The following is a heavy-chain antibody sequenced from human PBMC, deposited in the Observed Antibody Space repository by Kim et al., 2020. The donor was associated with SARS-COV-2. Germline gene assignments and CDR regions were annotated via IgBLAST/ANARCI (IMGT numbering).Heavy chain of an antibody. V-gene: IGHV3-48*02. CDR1: GFTFSRNS. CDR2: ISCTSSAI. J-gene: IGHJ4*02. D-gene: IGHD2-2*01. Sequence: GGSLRLSCAGSGFTFSRNSVNWVRQAPGKGLEWVSYISCTSSAIYYADSVKGRFTISRDNAKNSVFLQMDSLRDEDTAVYYCARALDCTTTTCYAGNCDYWGQGTLVTVSS. CDR3: ARALDCTTTTCYAGNCDY.